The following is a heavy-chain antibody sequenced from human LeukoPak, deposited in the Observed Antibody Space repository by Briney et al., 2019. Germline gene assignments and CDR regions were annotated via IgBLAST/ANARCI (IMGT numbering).Heavy chain of an antibody. D-gene: IGHD5-12*01. CDR1: GGTFSSYA. CDR3: ARASMAGYSGYDFPLYYFDY. J-gene: IGHJ4*02. CDR2: IIPILGIA. V-gene: IGHV1-69*04. Sequence: ASVKVSCKASGGTFSSYAISWVRQAPGQGLEWMGSIIPILGIANYAQKFQGRVTITADKSTSTAYMELSSLRSEDTAVYYCARASMAGYSGYDFPLYYFDYWGQGTLVTVSS.